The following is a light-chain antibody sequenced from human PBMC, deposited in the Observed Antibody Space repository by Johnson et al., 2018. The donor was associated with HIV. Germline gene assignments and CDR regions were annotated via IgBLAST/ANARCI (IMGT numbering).Light chain of an antibody. CDR3: ETWDSSLSAC. CDR1: SSNIGNND. J-gene: IGLJ1*01. Sequence: QSVLTQPPSVSAAPGQKVTISCSGSSSNIGNNDVSWYQQLPGTAPKLLIYDNNKRPSGIPDRFSGFKSGTSATLGITGLQTGDEADYYCETWDSSLSACFGTGTKVTVL. V-gene: IGLV1-51*01. CDR2: DNN.